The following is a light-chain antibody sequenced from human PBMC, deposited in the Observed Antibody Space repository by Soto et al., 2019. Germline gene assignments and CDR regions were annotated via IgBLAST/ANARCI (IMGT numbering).Light chain of an antibody. V-gene: IGKV1-5*03. CDR1: QSISSW. Sequence: DIQMTQSPSTLSASAGDRVTITCRASQSISSWLAWYQQKPGKAPKLLIHKASTLESGVPSRFSGTESATEFTLTLSSLQPDDFATYYRQQFNAYPWTFGQGTKVEIK. CDR3: QQFNAYPWT. J-gene: IGKJ1*01. CDR2: KAS.